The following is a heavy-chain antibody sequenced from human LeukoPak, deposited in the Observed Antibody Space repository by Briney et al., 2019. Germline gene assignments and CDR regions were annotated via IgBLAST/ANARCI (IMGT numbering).Heavy chain of an antibody. CDR1: AGSISSYY. CDR3: ARDQGYSYDY. Sequence: PSETLSLTCTVSAGSISSYYWSWIRQPPGKGLEWIGYIYSSGSTNYNPSLKSRVTISVDTSKNQFSLKLSSVTAADTAVYYCARDQGYSYDYWGQGTLVTVSS. D-gene: IGHD3-10*01. J-gene: IGHJ4*02. CDR2: IYSSGST. V-gene: IGHV4-59*01.